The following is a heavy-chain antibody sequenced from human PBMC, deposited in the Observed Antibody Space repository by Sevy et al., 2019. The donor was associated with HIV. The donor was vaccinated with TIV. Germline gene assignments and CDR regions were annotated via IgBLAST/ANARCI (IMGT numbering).Heavy chain of an antibody. J-gene: IGHJ3*02. CDR3: ARTFRVLLGLDAFDI. CDR1: GYSFADYW. Sequence: GESLKISCKGSGYSFADYWIAWVRQMPGKGLEWMGIIYPGDSDTRDSPSFQGQVTISADKSISTAYLQWSSLKASDSAMYYCARTFRVLLGLDAFDIWGQGTMVTVSS. CDR2: IYPGDSDT. V-gene: IGHV5-51*01. D-gene: IGHD3-10*01.